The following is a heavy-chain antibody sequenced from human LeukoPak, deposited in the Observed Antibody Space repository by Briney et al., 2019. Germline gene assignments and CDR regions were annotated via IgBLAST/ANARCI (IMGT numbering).Heavy chain of an antibody. D-gene: IGHD1-26*01. Sequence: SETLSLTCAVYGRSFSGYYWSWIRQPPGKGLEWIGEINHSGSTNYNPSLKSRVTISVDTSKNQFSLKLSSVTAADTAVYYCARVGSGSYQGVFDYWGQGTLVTVSS. CDR2: INHSGST. CDR1: GRSFSGYY. J-gene: IGHJ4*02. V-gene: IGHV4-34*01. CDR3: ARVGSGSYQGVFDY.